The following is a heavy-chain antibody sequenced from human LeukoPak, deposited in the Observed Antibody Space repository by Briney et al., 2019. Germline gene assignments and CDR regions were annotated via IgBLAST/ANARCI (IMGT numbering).Heavy chain of an antibody. CDR3: TRPSYDSSVSGVVY. CDR2: IRSKANSYAT. CDR1: GFTFSGSA. D-gene: IGHD3-22*01. J-gene: IGHJ4*02. Sequence: GGSLRLSCATSGFTFSGSAIHWVRQASGKGLEWVGRIRSKANSYATTDAASVKGRFTISRDDSKNTAYLQMNSLKTEDTAVYYCTRPSYDSSVSGVVYWGQGTLVTVSS. V-gene: IGHV3-73*01.